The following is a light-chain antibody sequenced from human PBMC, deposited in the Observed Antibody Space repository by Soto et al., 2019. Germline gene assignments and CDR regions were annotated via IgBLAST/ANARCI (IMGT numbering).Light chain of an antibody. CDR3: CSYAGFSTSAL. Sequence: QSVLTQPASVSGSPGQSITISCTGTSSDVGAYTYVSWYQQHPGKAPKVMIFEVSHRPSGVSNRFSGSKSGNTASLTISGLQAEDEADYYCCSYAGFSTSALFGGGTKLTVL. CDR1: SSDVGAYTY. V-gene: IGLV2-14*01. CDR2: EVS. J-gene: IGLJ2*01.